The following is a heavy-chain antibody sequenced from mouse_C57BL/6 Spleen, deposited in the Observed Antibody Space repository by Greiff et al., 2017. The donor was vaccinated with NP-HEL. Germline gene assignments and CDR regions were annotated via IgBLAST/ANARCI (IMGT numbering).Heavy chain of an antibody. CDR1: GYTFTSYW. CDR2: IYPSDSET. Sequence: VQLQQPGAELVRPGSSVKLSCKASGYTFTSYWMDWVKQRPGQGLEWIGNIYPSDSETHYNQKFKDKATLTVDKSSSTAYMQLSSLTSEDSAVYYCEGADGSDPGCRGKGTSVTVSS. D-gene: IGHD3-2*02. CDR3: EGADGSDPGC. V-gene: IGHV1-61*01. J-gene: IGHJ4*01.